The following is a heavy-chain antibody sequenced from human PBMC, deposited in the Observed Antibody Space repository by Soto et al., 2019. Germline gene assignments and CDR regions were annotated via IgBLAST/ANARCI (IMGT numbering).Heavy chain of an antibody. Sequence: SETLSLTCTVSGGSISSYYWSWIRQPPGKGLEWIGYIYYSGSTNYNPSLKSRVTISVDTSKNQFSLKLSSVTAADTAVYYCARGTYYDFWSGYYTIGGGYYFDYWGQGTLVTVSS. CDR3: ARGTYYDFWSGYYTIGGGYYFDY. D-gene: IGHD3-3*01. J-gene: IGHJ4*02. CDR1: GGSISSYY. V-gene: IGHV4-59*01. CDR2: IYYSGST.